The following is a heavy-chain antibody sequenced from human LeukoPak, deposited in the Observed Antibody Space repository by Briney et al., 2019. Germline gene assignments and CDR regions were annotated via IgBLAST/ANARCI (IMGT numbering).Heavy chain of an antibody. CDR1: GGSISSYY. V-gene: IGHV4-59*08. J-gene: IGHJ2*01. D-gene: IGHD3-16*01. CDR2: VYYSGST. CDR3: ARGGWYLDR. Sequence: PSETLSLTCTVSGGSISSYYWSWIRQPPGKGLEWIGHVYYSGSTNYNSTLKSRVIISADTSKNQVSLQLSSVTAADTAVYYCARGGWYLDRWGRGTLVTVSS.